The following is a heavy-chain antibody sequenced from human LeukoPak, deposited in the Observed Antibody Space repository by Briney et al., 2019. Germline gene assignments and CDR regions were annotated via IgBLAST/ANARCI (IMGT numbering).Heavy chain of an antibody. CDR1: GFTFSSYA. CDR2: ITASGGST. Sequence: PAGSLRLSCAASGFTFSSYAMSWVRQAQGKGLEWVSAITASGGSTYYADSVKGRFTISRDNCKNTLYLQMNSLRAEDTAVYYCAKGGWEDDWGQGTLVTVSS. D-gene: IGHD1-26*01. J-gene: IGHJ4*02. V-gene: IGHV3-23*01. CDR3: AKGGWEDD.